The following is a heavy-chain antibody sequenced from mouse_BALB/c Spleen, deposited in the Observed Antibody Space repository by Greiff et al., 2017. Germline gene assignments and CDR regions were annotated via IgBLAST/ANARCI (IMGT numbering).Heavy chain of an antibody. V-gene: IGHV1-87*01. CDR3: TRGGLTTGYAMDY. CDR1: GYTFTSYW. Sequence: VQLQQSGAELARPGASVKLSCKASGYTFTSYWMQWVKQRPGQGLEWIGAIYPGDGDTRYTQKFKGKATLTADKSSSTAYMQLSSLASEDSAVYYCTRGGLTTGYAMDYWGQGTSVTVSS. CDR2: IYPGDGDT. D-gene: IGHD1-1*01. J-gene: IGHJ4*01.